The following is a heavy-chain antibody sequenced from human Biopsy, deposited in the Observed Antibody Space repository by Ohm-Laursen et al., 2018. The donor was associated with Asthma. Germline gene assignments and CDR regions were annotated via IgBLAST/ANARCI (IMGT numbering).Heavy chain of an antibody. CDR3: AKRRGYSGHDNDY. J-gene: IGHJ4*02. CDR1: GFTVGSNG. Sequence: GSLRLSCAASGFTVGSNGMSWVRQPPGRGREWVSVIYSGGGTFYADSVKGRFTISRDNSKNTLYLQMNSLRTEDTAVYYCAKRRGYSGHDNDYWGQGTLVIVSS. D-gene: IGHD5-12*01. V-gene: IGHV3-53*05. CDR2: IYSGGGT.